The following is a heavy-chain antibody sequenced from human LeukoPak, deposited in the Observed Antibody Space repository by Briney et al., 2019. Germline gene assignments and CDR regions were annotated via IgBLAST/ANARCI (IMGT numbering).Heavy chain of an antibody. CDR3: GKDYWGSVDY. CDR1: GFTFGGYW. J-gene: IGHJ4*02. CDR2: LSNDGTIT. V-gene: IGHV3-74*01. D-gene: IGHD7-27*01. Sequence: GGSLRLSCAASGFTFGGYWMLWVRQAPGKGLVWVSRLSNDGTITDYADSVRGRFTISRDNAKNTLYLQMNSLRADDTAVYYCGKDYWGSVDYWGQGTLVTVSS.